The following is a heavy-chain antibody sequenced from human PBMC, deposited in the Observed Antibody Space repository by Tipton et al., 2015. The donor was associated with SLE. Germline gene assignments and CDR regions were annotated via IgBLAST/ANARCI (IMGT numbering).Heavy chain of an antibody. CDR3: AKATSLLIAAAGFDY. CDR1: GFTFDDYA. V-gene: IGHV3-9*01. D-gene: IGHD6-13*01. J-gene: IGHJ4*02. CDR2: ISWNSGSI. Sequence: SLRLSCAASGFTFDDYAMHWVRQAPGKGLEWVSGISWNSGSIGYADSVKGRFTISRDNAKNSLYLQMNSLRAEDTALYYCAKATSLLIAAAGFDYWGQGTLVTVSS.